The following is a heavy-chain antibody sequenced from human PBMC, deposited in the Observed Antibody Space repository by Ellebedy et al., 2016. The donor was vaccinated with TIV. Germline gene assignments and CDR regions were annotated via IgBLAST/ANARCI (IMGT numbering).Heavy chain of an antibody. CDR2: ISGSGGST. CDR3: ARDVRMLSPNYYMDV. D-gene: IGHD2-8*01. V-gene: IGHV3-23*01. J-gene: IGHJ6*03. Sequence: GGSLRLSXAASGLTFSSYAMSWVRQAPGKGLEWVSAISGSGGSTYYADSVKGRFTISRDNSKNTLYLQMSSLRAEDTAVYYCARDVRMLSPNYYMDVWGKGTTVTVSS. CDR1: GLTFSSYA.